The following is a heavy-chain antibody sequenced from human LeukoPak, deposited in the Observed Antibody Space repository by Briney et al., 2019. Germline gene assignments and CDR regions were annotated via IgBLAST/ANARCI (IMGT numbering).Heavy chain of an antibody. CDR2: ISDSGGST. CDR1: GFTLSSYA. J-gene: IGHJ4*02. Sequence: GGSLRLSCAASGFTLSSYAMNWVRQAPGKGLEWVLGISDSGGSTYYANSVKGRFSISRDNSKNTLYLQMNSLRADDTAVYYCAKGAGGNGSDRIWGQGTLVTVSS. CDR3: AKGAGGNGSDRI. V-gene: IGHV3-23*01. D-gene: IGHD1-26*01.